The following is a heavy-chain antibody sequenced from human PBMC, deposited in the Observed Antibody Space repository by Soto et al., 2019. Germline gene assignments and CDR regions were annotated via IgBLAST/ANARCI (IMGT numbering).Heavy chain of an antibody. D-gene: IGHD3-10*01. V-gene: IGHV1-69*01. CDR2: IIPIFGTA. CDR1: GGTFSSYA. CDR3: ARATMVRGVAPGYYYGMDV. J-gene: IGHJ6*02. Sequence: QVQLVQSGAEVKKPGSSVKVSCKASGGTFSSYAISWVRQAPGQGLEWMGGIIPIFGTANYAQKFQGRVTITADESTSTDYMELSSLRSEDTAVYYCARATMVRGVAPGYYYGMDVWGQGPTVTVSS.